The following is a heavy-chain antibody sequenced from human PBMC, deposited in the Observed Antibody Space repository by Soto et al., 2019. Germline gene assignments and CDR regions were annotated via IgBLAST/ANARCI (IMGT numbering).Heavy chain of an antibody. V-gene: IGHV3-30*03. Sequence: QVQLVESGGGVVQPGRSLRLSCAASGFTFSNYDMHWVRQAPGKGLEWVAVISYDGSNKYYADSVKGRFTISRDNSKNTLYLHMNSLRAEDTAVYYLHLSDYSKETGYCYYMDVWGKGTTVTVSS. CDR3: HLSDYSKETGYCYYMDV. CDR2: ISYDGSNK. D-gene: IGHD4-4*01. CDR1: GFTFSNYD. J-gene: IGHJ6*03.